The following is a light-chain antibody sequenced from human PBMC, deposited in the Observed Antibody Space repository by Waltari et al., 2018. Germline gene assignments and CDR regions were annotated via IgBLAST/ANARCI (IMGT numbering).Light chain of an antibody. CDR2: GAS. J-gene: IGKJ1*01. Sequence: EIVMTQSPATLSVSPGERATLSCRASQSVGINLAWYQHKPGQVPRLFIYGASTRATGFPARFSGSRSGTEFTLTISSLQSEDFAVYYCHQYNNWPRTFGQGTKVEIK. CDR3: HQYNNWPRT. CDR1: QSVGIN. V-gene: IGKV3-15*01.